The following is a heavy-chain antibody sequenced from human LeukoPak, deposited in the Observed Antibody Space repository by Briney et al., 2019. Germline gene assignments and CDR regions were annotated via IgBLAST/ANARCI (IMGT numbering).Heavy chain of an antibody. J-gene: IGHJ5*02. CDR3: ARELQLWFGNNNWFDP. V-gene: IGHV4-34*01. CDR1: GGSISSYY. Sequence: SETLSLTCTVSGGSISSYYWSWIRQPPGKGLEWIGEINHSGSTNYNPSLKSRVTISVDTSKNQFSLKLSSVTAADTAVYYCARELQLWFGNNNWFDPWGQGTLVTVSS. D-gene: IGHD5-18*01. CDR2: INHSGST.